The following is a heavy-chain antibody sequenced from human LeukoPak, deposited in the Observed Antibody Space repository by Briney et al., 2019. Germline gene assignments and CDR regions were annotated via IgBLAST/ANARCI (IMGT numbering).Heavy chain of an antibody. J-gene: IGHJ4*02. CDR3: AKDRSGTYYLDN. D-gene: IGHD1-26*01. V-gene: IGHV3-30*02. CDR1: GFTFSSYG. Sequence: SGGSLRLSCAASGFTFSSYGMHWVRQAPGKGLEWVAFIRYDGSIKNYADSVKGRFTISRDDSKSTLYLQMNSLRAEDTAVYYCAKDRSGTYYLDNWGQGTLVTVTS. CDR2: IRYDGSIK.